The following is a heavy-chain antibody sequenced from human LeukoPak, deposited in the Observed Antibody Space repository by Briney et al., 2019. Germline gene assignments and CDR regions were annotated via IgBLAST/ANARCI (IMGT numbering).Heavy chain of an antibody. CDR2: IIPIFGTA. D-gene: IGHD2-21*01. CDR3: ARANPRHIVVAIPGDY. J-gene: IGHJ4*02. CDR1: GGTFSSYA. V-gene: IGHV1-69*05. Sequence: ASVKVSCKASGGTFSSYAISWVRQAPGQGLEWMGGIIPIFGTANYAQKFQGRVTITTDESTSTAYMELSSLRSEDTAVYYCARANPRHIVVAIPGDYWGQGTLVTVSS.